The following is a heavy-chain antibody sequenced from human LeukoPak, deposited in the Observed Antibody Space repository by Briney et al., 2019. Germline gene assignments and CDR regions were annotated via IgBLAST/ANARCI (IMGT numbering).Heavy chain of an antibody. CDR3: ARSPSDDAFDI. V-gene: IGHV4-31*11. Sequence: PSETLPLTCAVSGGSISSGGYSWSWIRQPPGKGLEWIGYIYYSGSTYYNPSLKSRVTISVDTSKNQFSLKLSSVTAADTAVYYCARSPSDDAFDIWGQGTMVTVSS. D-gene: IGHD2-2*01. J-gene: IGHJ3*02. CDR1: GGSISSGGYS. CDR2: IYYSGST.